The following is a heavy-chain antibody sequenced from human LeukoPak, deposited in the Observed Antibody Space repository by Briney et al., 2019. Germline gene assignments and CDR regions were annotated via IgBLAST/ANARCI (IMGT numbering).Heavy chain of an antibody. J-gene: IGHJ4*02. CDR3: ARDVWYYDSSGYYYGFDY. D-gene: IGHD3-22*01. CDR2: ISSSSSTI. CDR1: GFTFSSYS. Sequence: GGSLRLSCAASGFTFSSYSMNWVRQAPGKGLEWVSYISSSSSTIYHADSVKGRFTISRDNAKNSLYLQMNSLRAEDTAVYYCARDVWYYDSSGYYYGFDYWGQGTLVTVSS. V-gene: IGHV3-48*01.